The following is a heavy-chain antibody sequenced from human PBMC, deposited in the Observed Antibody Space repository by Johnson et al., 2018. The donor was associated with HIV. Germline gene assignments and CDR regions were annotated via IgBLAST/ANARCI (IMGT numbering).Heavy chain of an antibody. D-gene: IGHD1-26*01. CDR3: AKDMGIVGATHDAFDI. CDR2: ISWNSGSI. V-gene: IGHV3-9*01. J-gene: IGHJ3*02. CDR1: GFTFDDYA. Sequence: VQLVESGGGVVRPGGSLRLSCAASGFTFDDYAMHWVRQAPGKGLEWVSGISWNSGSIGYADSVKGRFTISRDNAKNSLYLQMNSLRAEETALYYCAKDMGIVGATHDAFDIWGQGTMVTVSS.